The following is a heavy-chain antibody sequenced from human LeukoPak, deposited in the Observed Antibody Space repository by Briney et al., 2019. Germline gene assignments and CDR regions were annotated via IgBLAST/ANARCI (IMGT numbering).Heavy chain of an antibody. D-gene: IGHD7-27*01. J-gene: IGHJ6*02. Sequence: SETLSLTCAVYGGSFSGYYWSWIRQPPGKGLEWIGEINHSGSTNYNPSLKSRVTISVDTSKNQFSLKLSSVTAADTAVYYCAGGKIRTGQSPWKKSYYGMDVWGQGTTVTVSS. CDR2: INHSGST. V-gene: IGHV4-34*01. CDR3: AGGKIRTGQSPWKKSYYGMDV. CDR1: GGSFSGYY.